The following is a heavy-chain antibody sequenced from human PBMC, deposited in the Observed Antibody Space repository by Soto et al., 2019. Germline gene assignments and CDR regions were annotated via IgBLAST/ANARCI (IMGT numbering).Heavy chain of an antibody. CDR1: GGSIRNYY. V-gene: IGHV4-4*07. J-gene: IGHJ4*02. D-gene: IGHD6-13*01. CDR3: ARISAAAELYFDS. CDR2: IYSSGST. Sequence: QVQLQESGPGLVKPSEPLSLTCTVSGGSIRNYYWSWIRQPAGKGLEWIGRIYSSGSTNYNPSLKSLVTMSVDTSKSQFSLKVSSVTVADTAVYYCARISAAAELYFDSWGQGTLVTVSS.